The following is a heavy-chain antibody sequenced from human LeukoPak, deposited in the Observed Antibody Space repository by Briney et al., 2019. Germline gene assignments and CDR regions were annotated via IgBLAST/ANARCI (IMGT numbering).Heavy chain of an antibody. V-gene: IGHV3-53*01. J-gene: IGHJ4*02. CDR1: GFTVSSKY. D-gene: IGHD3-9*01. CDR2: IYSGGTT. CDR3: ARDSTIGKFDY. Sequence: GSLRPSCAASGFTVSSKYMSWVRQAPGKGLEWVSVIYSGGTTYYADSVRGRFTISRDNSKNTLYLQMNSLRAEDTAVYYCARDSTIGKFDYWGQGTLVTVSS.